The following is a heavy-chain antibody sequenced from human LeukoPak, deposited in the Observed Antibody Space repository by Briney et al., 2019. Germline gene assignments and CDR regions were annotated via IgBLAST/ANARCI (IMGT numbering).Heavy chain of an antibody. CDR1: GYSISSGYH. CDR2: MYHSGST. J-gene: IGHJ4*02. V-gene: IGHV4-38-2*01. D-gene: IGHD6-6*01. Sequence: SETLSLTCAVSGYSISSGYHWGWIRQSPGKGPEWIGFMYHSGSTYYDPSLKSRVTISADTSKNQFSLKLSSVTAADTAVYYCARRIVSSSSGFDYWGQGTLVTVSS. CDR3: ARRIVSSSSGFDY.